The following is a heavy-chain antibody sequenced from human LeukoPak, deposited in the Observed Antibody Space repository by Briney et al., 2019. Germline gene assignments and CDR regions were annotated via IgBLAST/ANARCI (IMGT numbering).Heavy chain of an antibody. Sequence: GGSLRLSCAASGFTFSSYGIHWVRQAPGKGLEWVAVVWSDGTNKYYADSVKGRFTISRDNSKNTLSLQMNSLRAEDTAVYYCAKDGQATKDYYDSSGYRYWGQGTLVTVSS. J-gene: IGHJ4*02. CDR1: GFTFSSYG. D-gene: IGHD3-22*01. CDR2: VWSDGTNK. CDR3: AKDGQATKDYYDSSGYRY. V-gene: IGHV3-33*06.